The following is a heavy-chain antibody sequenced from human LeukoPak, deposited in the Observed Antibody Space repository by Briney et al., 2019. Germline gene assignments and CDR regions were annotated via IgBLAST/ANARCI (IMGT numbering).Heavy chain of an antibody. CDR1: GFTFSSYS. CDR2: ISSSSSYI. Sequence: GGSLRLSCAASGFTFSSYSMNWVRQAPGKGLEWVSSISSSSSYIYYADSVKGRFTISRDNSKNTLYLQMNSLRAEDTAVYYCARRSYSSGWTNFDYWGQGTLVTVSS. D-gene: IGHD6-19*01. J-gene: IGHJ4*02. V-gene: IGHV3-21*01. CDR3: ARRSYSSGWTNFDY.